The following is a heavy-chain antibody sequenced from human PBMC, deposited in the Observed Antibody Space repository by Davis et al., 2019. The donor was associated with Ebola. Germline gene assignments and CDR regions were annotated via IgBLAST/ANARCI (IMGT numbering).Heavy chain of an antibody. V-gene: IGHV3-21*01. J-gene: IGHJ4*02. CDR1: GFIFTDYS. CDR2: ISSSSSYK. Sequence: GESLKISCAASGFIFTDYSMMWVRQAPGKGLEWVSYISSSSSYKYYADSVKGRFTISRDNAKNSLYLQMNSLRAEDTALYYCAGVRGRAAATTYYLDFWEQGTLVTVSS. CDR3: AGVRGRAAATTYYLDF. D-gene: IGHD6-25*01.